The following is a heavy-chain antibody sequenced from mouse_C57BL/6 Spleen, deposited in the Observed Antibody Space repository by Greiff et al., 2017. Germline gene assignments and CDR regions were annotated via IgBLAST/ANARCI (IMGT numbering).Heavy chain of an antibody. J-gene: IGHJ3*01. CDR3: ARGYYGSSYDWFAY. CDR1: GYTFTDYY. V-gene: IGHV1-19*01. CDR2: INPYNGGT. D-gene: IGHD1-1*01. Sequence: EVKLVESGPVLVKPGASVKMSCKASGYTFTDYYMNWVKQSHGKSLEWIGVINPYNGGTSYNQKFKGKATLTVDKSSSTAYMELNSLTSEDSAVYYCARGYYGSSYDWFAYWGQGTLVTVSA.